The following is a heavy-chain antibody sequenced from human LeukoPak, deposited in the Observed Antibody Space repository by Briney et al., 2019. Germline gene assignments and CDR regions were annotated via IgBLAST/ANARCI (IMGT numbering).Heavy chain of an antibody. CDR1: GFSFSSFW. CDR2: IKEDGSRN. J-gene: IGHJ4*02. CDR3: ARANNAGWFDY. D-gene: IGHD6-19*01. V-gene: IGHV3-7*04. Sequence: GGSLRLSCAASGFSFSSFWMTWVRQAPGKGLEWVANIKEDGSRNHCVDSVRGRFTISRDNAKNSLFLQMSSLRVEDTAVYYCARANNAGWFDYWGQGTLVTVSS.